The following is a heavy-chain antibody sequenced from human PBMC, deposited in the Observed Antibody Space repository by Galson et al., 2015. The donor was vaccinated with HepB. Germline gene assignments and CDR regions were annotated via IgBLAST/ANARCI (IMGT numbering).Heavy chain of an antibody. Sequence: SLRLSCAASGFTFSSYSMNWVRQAPGKGLEWVSSISSSSSYIYYADSVKGRFTISRDNAKNSLYLQMNSLRAEDTAVYYCARDLIASSGSDYWGQGTLVTVSS. J-gene: IGHJ4*02. CDR1: GFTFSSYS. CDR2: ISSSSSYI. CDR3: ARDLIASSGSDY. D-gene: IGHD6-19*01. V-gene: IGHV3-21*01.